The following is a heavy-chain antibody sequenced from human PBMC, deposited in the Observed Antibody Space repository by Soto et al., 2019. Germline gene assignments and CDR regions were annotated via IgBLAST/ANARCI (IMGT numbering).Heavy chain of an antibody. CDR1: GFTFSSSA. J-gene: IGHJ4*02. CDR3: ARDREYSYGYDDY. D-gene: IGHD5-18*01. CDR2: IVVGSGNT. Sequence: SVKVSCKASGFTFSSSAVQWVRQARGQRLEWIGWIVVGSGNTNYAQKFQERVTVTRDMSTSTAYMELSSLRSEDTAVYYCARDREYSYGYDDYWGQGTLVTVSS. V-gene: IGHV1-58*01.